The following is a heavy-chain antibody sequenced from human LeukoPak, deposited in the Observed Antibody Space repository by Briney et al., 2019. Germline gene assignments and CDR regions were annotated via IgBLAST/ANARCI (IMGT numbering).Heavy chain of an antibody. CDR2: IHQDGSEK. CDR3: QTTRAGDFDY. CDR1: GFTFSSYW. Sequence: GGSLRLSCATSGFTFSSYWMSWVRQAPGKGLEWVANIHQDGSEKYYVDSVKGRFTTSRDSAKKSLYLQMNSLRAEDTAVYYCQTTRAGDFDYWGQGTLVTVSS. J-gene: IGHJ4*02. V-gene: IGHV3-7*01. D-gene: IGHD1/OR15-1a*01.